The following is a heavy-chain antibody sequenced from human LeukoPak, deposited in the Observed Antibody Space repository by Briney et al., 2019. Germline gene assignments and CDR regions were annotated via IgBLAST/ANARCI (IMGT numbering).Heavy chain of an antibody. J-gene: IGHJ4*02. V-gene: IGHV4-39*07. D-gene: IGHD6-19*01. CDR1: GGSISSSSYY. CDR3: AREGAFPSSGWYNY. CDR2: IYYSGST. Sequence: SETLSLTCTVSGGSISSSSYYWGWIRQPPGKGLEWIGSIYYSGSTYYNPSLKSRVTISVDTSKNQFSLSLSSVTAADTAVYYCAREGAFPSSGWYNYWGQGTLVTVSS.